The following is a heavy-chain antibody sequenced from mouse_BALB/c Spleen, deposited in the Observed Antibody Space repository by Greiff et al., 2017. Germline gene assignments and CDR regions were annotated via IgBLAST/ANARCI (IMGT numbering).Heavy chain of an antibody. D-gene: IGHD1-1*01. J-gene: IGHJ3*01. CDR1: GFTFSSYG. CDR3: AREDYYGSKGDWFAY. V-gene: IGHV5-6-3*01. Sequence: EVKLMESGGGLVQPGGSLKLSCAASGFTFSSYGMSWVRQTPDKRLELVATINSNGGSTYYPDSVKGRFTISRDNAKNTLYLQMSSLKSEDTAMYYCAREDYYGSKGDWFAYWGQGTLVTVSA. CDR2: INSNGGST.